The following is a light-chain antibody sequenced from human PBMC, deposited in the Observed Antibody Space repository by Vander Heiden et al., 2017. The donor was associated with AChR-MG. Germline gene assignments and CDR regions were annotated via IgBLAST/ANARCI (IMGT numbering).Light chain of an antibody. CDR3: QHHDNWPPYT. V-gene: IGKV3-15*01. Sequence: EILMTQSPATLSVSPGERATLSCRASQSISNNLAWYQQRPGQVPRLLIYGASTRATGIPARFSGRGSGTEFTLTISSLHSEDFAVYYCQHHDNWPPYTFGQGAKVEIK. J-gene: IGKJ2*01. CDR2: GAS. CDR1: QSISNN.